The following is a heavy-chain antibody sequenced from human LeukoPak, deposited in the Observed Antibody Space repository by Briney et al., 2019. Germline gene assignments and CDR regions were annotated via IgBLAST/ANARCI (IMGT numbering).Heavy chain of an antibody. CDR3: ARGPGSSSWKNVAFYFQH. D-gene: IGHD6-13*01. V-gene: IGHV4-59*01. CDR1: GGSISRYC. CDR2: IYYRESA. Sequence: SETLSLTRTVSGGSISRYCWSWIRQPPAGGLEGIGYIYYRESANYNPPLKSRVTKSVATSKNQFSLKLSSFSAADTAVYYCARGPGSSSWKNVAFYFQHWGQGTLVTVSS. J-gene: IGHJ1*01.